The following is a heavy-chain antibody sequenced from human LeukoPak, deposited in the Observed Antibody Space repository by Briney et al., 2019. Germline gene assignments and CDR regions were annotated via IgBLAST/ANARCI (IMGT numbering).Heavy chain of an antibody. CDR2: FDPEDGET. D-gene: IGHD5-12*01. J-gene: IGHJ5*02. Sequence: ASVKVSCKVSGYTLTELSMHWVRQAPGKGLEWMGGFDPEDGETIYAQKFQGRVTMTEDTSTDTAYMELSSLRSEDTAVYYCATANIVANLRLRFLRWFDPWGQGTLVTVSS. CDR3: ATANIVANLRLRFLRWFDP. V-gene: IGHV1-24*01. CDR1: GYTLTELS.